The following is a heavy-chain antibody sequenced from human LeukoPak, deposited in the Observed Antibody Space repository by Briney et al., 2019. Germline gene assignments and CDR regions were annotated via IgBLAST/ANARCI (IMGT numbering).Heavy chain of an antibody. CDR1: GYNFTTYW. CDR3: ARHTKRPQAGWFDP. D-gene: IGHD6-25*01. J-gene: IGHJ5*02. V-gene: IGHV5-51*01. CDR2: IYPRNSQI. Sequence: GESLKISCKASGYNFTTYWIGWVRQMPGKGLEYMGIIYPRNSQIRYSPSFQRQVTISADKSISTAYLQWTSLKASDTAIYYCARHTKRPQAGWFDPWGQGTLVTVSS.